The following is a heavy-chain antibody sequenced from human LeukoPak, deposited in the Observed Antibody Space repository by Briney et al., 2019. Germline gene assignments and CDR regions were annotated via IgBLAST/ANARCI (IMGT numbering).Heavy chain of an antibody. D-gene: IGHD2-8*01. V-gene: IGHV3-7*01. CDR1: GFTFSSYW. Sequence: GGSLRLSCAASGFTFSSYWMSWVRQAPGKGLEWVANIKQDGSEKYYVDSVKGRFTISRDSAKNSLYLQMNSLRAEDTAVYYCARSRHPRTYCTNGVCYTADRYFDYWGQGTLVTVSS. J-gene: IGHJ4*02. CDR3: ARSRHPRTYCTNGVCYTADRYFDY. CDR2: IKQDGSEK.